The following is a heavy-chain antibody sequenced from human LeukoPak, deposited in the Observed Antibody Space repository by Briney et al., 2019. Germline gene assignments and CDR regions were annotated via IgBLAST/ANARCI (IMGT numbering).Heavy chain of an antibody. CDR1: GGSFSGYY. CDR3: ARGMVYAMSYYYYYYYMDV. Sequence: PSETLSLTCAVYGGSFSGYYWSWIRQPPGKGLEWIGEISHSGSTNYNPSLKSRVTISVDTSKNQFSLKLSSVTAADTAVYYCARGMVYAMSYYYYYYYMDVWGKGTTVTVSS. D-gene: IGHD2-8*01. CDR2: ISHSGST. V-gene: IGHV4-34*01. J-gene: IGHJ6*03.